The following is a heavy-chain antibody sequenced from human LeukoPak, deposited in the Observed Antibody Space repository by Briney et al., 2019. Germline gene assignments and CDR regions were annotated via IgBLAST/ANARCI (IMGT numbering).Heavy chain of an antibody. CDR1: GGSISSHY. CDR2: IYYSGST. Sequence: SETLSLTCAVSGGSISSHYWSWIRQPPGKGLEWIGYIYYSGSTNYNPSLKSRVIISVDTSKNQFSLKLSSVTAADTAVYYCAREYSYGYYYFDYWGQGTLVTVSS. D-gene: IGHD5-18*01. CDR3: AREYSYGYYYFDY. J-gene: IGHJ4*02. V-gene: IGHV4-59*11.